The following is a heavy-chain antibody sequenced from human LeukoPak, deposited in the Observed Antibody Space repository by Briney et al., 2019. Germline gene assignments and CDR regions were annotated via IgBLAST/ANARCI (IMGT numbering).Heavy chain of an antibody. CDR2: INHDGSKT. Sequence: GGSLRPSCATSAFTFRSDWMTWVRQAPGKGLEWVANINHDGSKTHYVDSVKGRFTISRDNSKNTLHLQMSSLRVEDTAVYYCARDPPGIAASVSGGWGQGSLVTVSS. CDR1: AFTFRSDW. D-gene: IGHD6-13*01. CDR3: ARDPPGIAASVSGG. V-gene: IGHV3-7*03. J-gene: IGHJ4*02.